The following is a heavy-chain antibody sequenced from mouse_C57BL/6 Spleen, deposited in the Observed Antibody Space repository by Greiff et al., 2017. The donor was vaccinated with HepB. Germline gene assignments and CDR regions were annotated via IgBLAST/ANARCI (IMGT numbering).Heavy chain of an antibody. V-gene: IGHV5-17*01. J-gene: IGHJ1*03. CDR2: ISSGSSTI. CDR1: GFTFSDYG. Sequence: EVKLMESGGGLVKPGGSLKLSCAASGFTFSDYGMHWVRQAPEKGLEWVAYISSGSSTIYYADTVKGRFTISRDNAKNTLFLQMTSLRSEDTAMYYCAIIYYDYDGYFDVWGTGTTVTVSS. CDR3: AIIYYDYDGYFDV. D-gene: IGHD2-4*01.